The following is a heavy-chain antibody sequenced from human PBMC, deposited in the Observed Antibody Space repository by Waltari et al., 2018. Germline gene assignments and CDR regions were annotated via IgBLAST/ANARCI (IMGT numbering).Heavy chain of an antibody. D-gene: IGHD2-21*01. CDR1: GYIFSNYA. CDR2: IYTDTVNP. CDR3: ARKYCGDNYCFLDY. J-gene: IGHJ4*02. V-gene: IGHV7-4-1*02. Sequence: QVQVVQSGSELKKPGDSVKVSCKAPGYIFSNYAMNWVRQAPGQELEWMGGIYTDTVNPTYAQGFTVRFVFSLDTSVSTAYLQINSLKPEDTAVYYCARKYCGDNYCFLDYWGQGTLLNVSS.